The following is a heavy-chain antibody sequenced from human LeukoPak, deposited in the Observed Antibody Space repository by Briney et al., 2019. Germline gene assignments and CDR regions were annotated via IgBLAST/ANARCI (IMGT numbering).Heavy chain of an antibody. CDR3: AREPVFCGGDCYLDPSRESDAFDI. J-gene: IGHJ3*02. V-gene: IGHV4-39*07. Sequence: PSETLSLTCTVSGGSISSSSYYWGWIRQPPGKGLEWIGIIYYSGSTYYNPSLKSRVTISVDTSKNQFSLKLSSVTAADTAVYYCAREPVFCGGDCYLDPSRESDAFDIWGQGTMVTVSS. CDR1: GGSISSSSYY. D-gene: IGHD2-21*02. CDR2: IYYSGST.